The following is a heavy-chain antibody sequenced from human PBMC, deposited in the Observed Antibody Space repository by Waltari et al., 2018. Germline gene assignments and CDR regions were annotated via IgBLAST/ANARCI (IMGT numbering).Heavy chain of an antibody. CDR1: GYTFTDYY. D-gene: IGHD4-4*01. CDR3: ATVLTTVPTYWFDP. J-gene: IGHJ5*02. Sequence: EVQLVQSGAEVKKPGATVKISCKASGYTFTDYYIHWVQQAPGKGLEWMGRFDHADSETIYAEKFQGRVTITADTSTDTAYMELSSLRSEDTAVYYCATVLTTVPTYWFDPWGQGTLVTVSS. CDR2: FDHADSET. V-gene: IGHV1-69-2*01.